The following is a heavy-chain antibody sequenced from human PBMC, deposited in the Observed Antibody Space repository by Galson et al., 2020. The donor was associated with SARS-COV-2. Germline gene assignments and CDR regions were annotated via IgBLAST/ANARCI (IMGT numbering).Heavy chain of an antibody. D-gene: IGHD6-13*01. J-gene: IGHJ6*03. CDR1: GFTFSSYS. V-gene: IGHV3-21*01. Sequence: GGSLRLSCAASGFTFSSYSMNWVRQAPGKGLEWVSSISSSSSYISYADSVKGRFTISRDNAKNSLYLQMNSLRAEDTAVYYCARTLVYYYMDVWGKGTTVTIS. CDR3: ARTLVYYYMDV. CDR2: ISSSSSYI.